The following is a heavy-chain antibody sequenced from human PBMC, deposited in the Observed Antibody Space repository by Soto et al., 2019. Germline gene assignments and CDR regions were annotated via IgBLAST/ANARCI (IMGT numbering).Heavy chain of an antibody. V-gene: IGHV1-3*01. J-gene: IGHJ4*02. CDR2: INAGNGNT. Sequence: VQLVQSGAEVKKPGASVRISCTASGISYTTYAIHWVRQAPGQGLEWMGWINAGNGNTRYSQRFQGRVTLTTNTTATTAYRDLSSLRCEDASIYYCARANSGYVTWGQGTLVTVSS. CDR1: GISYTTYA. D-gene: IGHD5-12*01. CDR3: ARANSGYVT.